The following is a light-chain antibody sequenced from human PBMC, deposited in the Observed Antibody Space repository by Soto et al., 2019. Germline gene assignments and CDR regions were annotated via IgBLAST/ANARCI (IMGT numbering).Light chain of an antibody. Sequence: EIVLTQSPGTVSLSPGERATLSCRASQSISSNYLAWYQQKPGQAPRLLIYGASGRATGIPDRFSGSGSGTDFTLTISRLEPEDFAVYYCQQYGSSPLTFGGGTKVEIK. CDR3: QQYGSSPLT. CDR2: GAS. V-gene: IGKV3-20*01. CDR1: QSISSNY. J-gene: IGKJ4*01.